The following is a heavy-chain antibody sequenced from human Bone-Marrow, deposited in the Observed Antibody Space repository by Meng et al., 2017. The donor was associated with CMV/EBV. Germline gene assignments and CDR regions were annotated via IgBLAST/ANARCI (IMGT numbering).Heavy chain of an antibody. CDR3: ARDPVKYCSGGSCYSDY. V-gene: IGHV1-18*01. CDR2: ISSYNGHT. CDR1: GYTFTSYG. J-gene: IGHJ4*02. Sequence: ASVKVSCKASGYTFTSYGISWVRQAPGQGLEWMGWISSYNGHTKFAQKFQDRITLTTDTSTRTAYMELRSLRSDDTAVFYCARDPVKYCSGGSCYSDYWGQGTRVTGSS. D-gene: IGHD2-15*01.